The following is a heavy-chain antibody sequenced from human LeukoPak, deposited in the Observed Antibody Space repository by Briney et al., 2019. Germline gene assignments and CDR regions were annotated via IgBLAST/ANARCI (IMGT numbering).Heavy chain of an antibody. Sequence: PGGSLRLSCVASGFTFTGHSMHWVRQAPGKGLEWVVVGGNDEKTIFYADSLKGRFTISRDNSKNTLFLQMNSLRDEDTAVYYCARERQMGATPFDYWGQGSLVTVSS. V-gene: IGHV3-30*04. J-gene: IGHJ4*02. CDR3: ARERQMGATPFDY. CDR1: GFTFTGHS. CDR2: GGNDEKTI. D-gene: IGHD1-26*01.